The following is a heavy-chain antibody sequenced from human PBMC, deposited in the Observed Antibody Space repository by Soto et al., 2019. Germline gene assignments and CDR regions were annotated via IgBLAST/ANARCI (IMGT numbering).Heavy chain of an antibody. CDR3: ARAVWGSSPEFDF. V-gene: IGHV1-2*02. Sequence: GASVKVSCKASGFNFAGYFLHWVRQAPGQGLEWLGWINPNSGVAKDAQKFQGRVTLTWDRSISSAYMEMGRLTFDDTAVYYCARAVWGSSPEFDFWGQGTRVTVSS. CDR1: GFNFAGYF. J-gene: IGHJ4*02. CDR2: INPNSGVA. D-gene: IGHD3-16*01.